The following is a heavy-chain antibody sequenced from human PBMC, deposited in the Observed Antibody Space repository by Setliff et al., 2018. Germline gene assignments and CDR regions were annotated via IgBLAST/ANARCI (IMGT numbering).Heavy chain of an antibody. CDR1: GFTYNNCW. J-gene: IGHJ6*02. Sequence: PGGSLRLSCGASGFTYNNCWVSWVRQAPGKGLEWLASINPDGSEKYYVDSVKGRFTISRDNAKNSLSLQMNSLRTEDTAVYYCARVKPFAMDVWGQGTTVTVSS. V-gene: IGHV3-7*01. CDR3: ARVKPFAMDV. CDR2: INPDGSEK.